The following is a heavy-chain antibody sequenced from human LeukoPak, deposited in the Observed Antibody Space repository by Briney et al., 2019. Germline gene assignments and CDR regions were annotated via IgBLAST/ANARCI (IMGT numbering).Heavy chain of an antibody. CDR1: GFTFGSYA. CDR3: ARGVVPAAKSNYYGMDV. D-gene: IGHD2-2*01. Sequence: GGSLRLSCAASGFTFGSYAMHWVRQAPGKGLEWVAVISYDGSNKYYADSVKGRFTISRDNSKNTLYLQMNSLRAEDTAVYYCARGVVPAAKSNYYGMDVWGQETTVTVSS. V-gene: IGHV3-30*04. J-gene: IGHJ6*02. CDR2: ISYDGSNK.